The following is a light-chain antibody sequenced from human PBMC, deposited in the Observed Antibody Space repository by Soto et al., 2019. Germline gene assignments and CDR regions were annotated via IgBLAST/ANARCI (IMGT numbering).Light chain of an antibody. J-gene: IGKJ1*01. Sequence: ESVLTQSPATLSLSPGERATLSCRASQSVGSYLAWYQQKPGRAPRLLIYDALNRATGIPARFSGSGSGTDCTPTISSLEPEDFGVYYCQQRSNSRTFGQGTKVDIK. CDR3: QQRSNSRT. CDR1: QSVGSY. V-gene: IGKV3-11*01. CDR2: DAL.